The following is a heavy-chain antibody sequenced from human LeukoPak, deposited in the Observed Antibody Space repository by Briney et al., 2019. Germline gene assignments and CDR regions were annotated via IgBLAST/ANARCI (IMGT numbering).Heavy chain of an antibody. D-gene: IGHD1-26*01. CDR2: IYYSGST. Sequence: PSETLSLTCTVSGGSISSSSHYWGSIRQPPGKGLEWIGSIYYSGSTYYNPSLKSRVTISVDTSKNQFSLKLSSVTAADTSVYYCARQKSGSYGLFDYWGQGTLVTVSS. CDR1: GGSISSSSHY. V-gene: IGHV4-39*01. J-gene: IGHJ4*02. CDR3: ARQKSGSYGLFDY.